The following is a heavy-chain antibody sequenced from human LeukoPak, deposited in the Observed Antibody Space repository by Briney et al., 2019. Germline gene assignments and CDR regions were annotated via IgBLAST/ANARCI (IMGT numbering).Heavy chain of an antibody. D-gene: IGHD5-12*01. Sequence: GGSLRLSCAASGFTFSTYSMNWVRQAPGKGLEWVSYITGSSSTIYYADSVKGRFTISRDNAKDSLYLQMNSLRDEDTAVYYCARSVAHFDYWGQGTLVSVSS. CDR2: ITGSSSTI. CDR3: ARSVAHFDY. CDR1: GFTFSTYS. V-gene: IGHV3-48*02. J-gene: IGHJ4*02.